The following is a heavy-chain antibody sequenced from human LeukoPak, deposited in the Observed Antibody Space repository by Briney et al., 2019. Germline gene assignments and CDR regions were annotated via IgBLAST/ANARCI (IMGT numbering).Heavy chain of an antibody. J-gene: IGHJ4*02. Sequence: GGSLRLSCAASGFTFSSYSMNWVRQAPGKGLEWVSSISSSSSYMYYADSVKGRFTISRDNANNSLYLQMNSLRAEDTAVYYCARGEFGFDFWGQGTLVTVSS. CDR1: GFTFSSYS. V-gene: IGHV3-21*01. D-gene: IGHD3-10*01. CDR2: ISSSSSYM. CDR3: ARGEFGFDF.